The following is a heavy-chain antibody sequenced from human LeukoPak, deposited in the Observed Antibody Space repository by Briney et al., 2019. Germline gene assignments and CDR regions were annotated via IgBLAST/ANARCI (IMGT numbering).Heavy chain of an antibody. D-gene: IGHD5-18*01. J-gene: IGHJ4*02. Sequence: PGGSLRLSCAASGFMVSSNYMSWVRQAPGKGLEWVSVIYSGGSTYYADSVKGRFTISRDNSKNTLYLQMNSLRAEDTAVYYCARDQWGTAMPYFDYWGQGTLVTVSS. CDR1: GFMVSSNY. CDR2: IYSGGST. V-gene: IGHV3-66*01. CDR3: ARDQWGTAMPYFDY.